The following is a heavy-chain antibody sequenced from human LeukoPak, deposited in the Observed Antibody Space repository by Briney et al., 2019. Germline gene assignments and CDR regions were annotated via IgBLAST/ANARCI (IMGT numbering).Heavy chain of an antibody. CDR1: GFTFDDYG. CDR2: INWNGGST. J-gene: IGHJ6*02. CDR3: AKDCCDNGMDV. V-gene: IGHV3-20*04. D-gene: IGHD2-2*02. Sequence: GGSLRLSCAASGFTFDDYGMSWVRQAPGKGLEWVSGINWNGGSTGYADSVKGRFTISRDNSKNTLYLQMNSLRAEDTAVYYCAKDCCDNGMDVWGQGTTVTVSS.